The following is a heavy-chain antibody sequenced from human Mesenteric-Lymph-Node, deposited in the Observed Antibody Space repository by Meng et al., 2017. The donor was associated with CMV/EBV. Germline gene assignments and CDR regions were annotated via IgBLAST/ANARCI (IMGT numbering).Heavy chain of an antibody. Sequence: SGGSICGIHWCSSVRQPPVKWLECIAEVYRNEYTDYTPSLRSRVTISVAKSTHQFSLNLSSVAAAATSVYSCAGAQRVSYQLLPFDYWGQGILVTVSS. CDR3: AGAQRVSYQLLPFDY. D-gene: IGHD2-2*01. CDR1: GGSICGIHW. CDR2: VYRNEYT. J-gene: IGHJ4*02. V-gene: IGHV4-4*01.